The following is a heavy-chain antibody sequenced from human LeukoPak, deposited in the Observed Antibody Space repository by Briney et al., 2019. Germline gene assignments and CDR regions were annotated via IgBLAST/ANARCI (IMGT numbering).Heavy chain of an antibody. CDR2: ISSGSSAI. J-gene: IGHJ4*02. CDR3: ATSPVYSYGHPYYFDY. Sequence: GGSLRLSCEASGFTFTTYSMTWVRQAPGKGLEWVSIISSGSSAIFSADALKGRFTISRDDAKNLLYLDMNSLRAEDTAVYYCATSPVYSYGHPYYFDYWGQGTLVTVSS. CDR1: GFTFTTYS. V-gene: IGHV3-21*01. D-gene: IGHD5-18*01.